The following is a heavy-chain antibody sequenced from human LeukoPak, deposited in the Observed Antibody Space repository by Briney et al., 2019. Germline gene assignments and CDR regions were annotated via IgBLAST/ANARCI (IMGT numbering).Heavy chain of an antibody. CDR2: INHSGIT. CDR3: ARAPLVIVVTAFDY. J-gene: IGHJ4*02. Sequence: SETQSLTCAVYGGSFSGYYWSWIRQPPGNGLEWIGEINHSGITNYNPSLKSRVTISVDTSKKQFSLKLSSVTAADTAVYYCARAPLVIVVTAFDYWGQGTLVTVSS. CDR1: GGSFSGYY. V-gene: IGHV4-34*01. D-gene: IGHD2/OR15-2a*01.